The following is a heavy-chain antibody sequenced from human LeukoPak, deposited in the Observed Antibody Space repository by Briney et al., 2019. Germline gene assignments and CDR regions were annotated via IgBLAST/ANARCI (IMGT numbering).Heavy chain of an antibody. D-gene: IGHD6-13*01. Sequence: QTGGSLRLSCAASGFTFSSYAMSWVRQAPGKGLEWVSAISGSGGSTYYADSVKGRFTISRDNSKNTLYLQMNSLRAEDTAVYYCAKDSPSPDTPPPWGIAAAGLFDYWGQGTLVTVSS. CDR3: AKDSPSPDTPPPWGIAAAGLFDY. CDR1: GFTFSSYA. CDR2: ISGSGGST. J-gene: IGHJ4*02. V-gene: IGHV3-23*01.